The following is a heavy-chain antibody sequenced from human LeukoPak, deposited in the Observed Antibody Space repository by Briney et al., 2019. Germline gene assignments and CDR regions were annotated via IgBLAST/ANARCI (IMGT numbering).Heavy chain of an antibody. J-gene: IGHJ6*03. CDR2: IRSKAYGGTT. Sequence: GGSLRLSCTASGFTFGDYAMSWFRQAPGKGLEWVGFIRSKAYGGTTEYAASVKGRFTISRDDSKSIAYLQMNSLKTEDTAVYCCTRDGVVVPAAIQSYYYYYMDIWGKGTTVTVSS. D-gene: IGHD2-2*01. CDR3: TRDGVVVPAAIQSYYYYYMDI. CDR1: GFTFGDYA. V-gene: IGHV3-49*03.